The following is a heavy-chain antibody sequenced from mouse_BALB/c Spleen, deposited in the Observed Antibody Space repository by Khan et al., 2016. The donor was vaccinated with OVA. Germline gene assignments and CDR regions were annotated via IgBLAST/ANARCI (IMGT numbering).Heavy chain of an antibody. D-gene: IGHD2-3*01. V-gene: IGHV14-1*02. CDR1: GFNIQDYY. J-gene: IGHJ3*01. CDR3: ARSCYEAWLPY. CDR2: IDPENDNT. Sequence: VQLQQSGTELVRPGALVKLSCKASGFNIQDYYMHWVKQRPEQGLEWIGWIDPENDNTIYDPKFQGTANITADTSSTTAYLQLSSRTSDDTAVYDCARSCYEAWLPYWGQGTLVTVSA.